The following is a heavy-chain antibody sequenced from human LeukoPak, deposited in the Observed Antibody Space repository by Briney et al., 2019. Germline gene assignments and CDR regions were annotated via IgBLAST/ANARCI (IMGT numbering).Heavy chain of an antibody. D-gene: IGHD4-17*01. CDR1: GGSFSGYY. CDR3: ARDPTTVNFWYFDL. Sequence: SETLSLTCAVYGGSFSGYYWSWIRQPPGKGLEWIGEINHSGSTNYNPSLKSRDTISVDTSKNQFSLKLSSVTAADTAVYYCARDPTTVNFWYFDLWGRGTLVTVSS. CDR2: INHSGST. J-gene: IGHJ2*01. V-gene: IGHV4-34*01.